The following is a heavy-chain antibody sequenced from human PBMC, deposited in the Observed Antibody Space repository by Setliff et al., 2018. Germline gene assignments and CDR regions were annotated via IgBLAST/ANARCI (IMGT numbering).Heavy chain of an antibody. V-gene: IGHV1-18*01. CDR2: ISAYNGKT. D-gene: IGHD2-8*01. CDR1: GYTLSNSI. Sequence: ASVKVCKASGYTLSNSILSWVRQAPGQGLEWMGWISAYNGKTYFAQKFQDRITLTTDTSTNTGYLELRGLRSDDTAVYYCLRLVRYCTKIACQATSGDEVWGLGTLVTVSS. CDR3: LRLVRYCTKIACQATSGDEV. J-gene: IGHJ4*02.